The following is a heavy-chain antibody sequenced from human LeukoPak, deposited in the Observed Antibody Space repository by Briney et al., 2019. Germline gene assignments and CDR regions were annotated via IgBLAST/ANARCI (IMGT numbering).Heavy chain of an antibody. CDR3: AKDGPLYDFWSGYYFDY. D-gene: IGHD3-3*01. Sequence: GGSLRLSCAASGFTFSSYAMSWVRQAPGQGLERVSAISGSGGSTYYADSVKGRFTISRDNSKNTLYLQMNSLRAEDTAVYYCAKDGPLYDFWSGYYFDYWGQGTLVTVSS. J-gene: IGHJ4*02. V-gene: IGHV3-23*01. CDR1: GFTFSSYA. CDR2: ISGSGGST.